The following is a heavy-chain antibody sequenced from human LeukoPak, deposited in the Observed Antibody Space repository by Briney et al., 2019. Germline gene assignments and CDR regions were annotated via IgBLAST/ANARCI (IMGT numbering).Heavy chain of an antibody. J-gene: IGHJ4*02. CDR1: GFTFSTYS. V-gene: IGHV3-23*01. CDR3: AKAVYDTSGHYYYYFDY. CDR2: FRGSGAAT. D-gene: IGHD3-22*01. Sequence: GGSLRLSCAASGFTFSTYSMNWVRQAPGKGLEWVSGFRGSGAATFYADSVKGRFTISRDNSKNTLFLQMNSLRAEDTAVYYCAKAVYDTSGHYYYYFDYWGQGTLVTVSS.